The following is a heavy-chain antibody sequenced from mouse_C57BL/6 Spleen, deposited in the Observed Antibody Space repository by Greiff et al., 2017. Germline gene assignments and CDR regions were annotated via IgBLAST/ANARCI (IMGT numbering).Heavy chain of an antibody. CDR1: GYTFTSYW. J-gene: IGHJ2*01. Sequence: VQLQQSGAELVMPGASVKLSCKASGYTFTSYWMHWVKQRPGQGLEWIGEIDPSDSYTNYNQKFKGKSTLTVDKSSSTAYMQLSSLTSEDSAVXYCARSRSTMITRYFDYWGQGTTLTVSS. V-gene: IGHV1-69*01. CDR2: IDPSDSYT. CDR3: ARSRSTMITRYFDY. D-gene: IGHD2-4*01.